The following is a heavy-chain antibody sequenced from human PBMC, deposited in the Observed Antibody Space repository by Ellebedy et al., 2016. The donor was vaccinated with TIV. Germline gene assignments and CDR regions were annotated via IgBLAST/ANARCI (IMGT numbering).Heavy chain of an antibody. D-gene: IGHD5-12*01. CDR3: ARRGYSGYDEFDS. CDR2: IKHDGTT. CDR1: DDYFSGYY. J-gene: IGHJ4*02. Sequence: GSLRLSXSVDDDYFSGYYWTWIRQAPGKGLEWIGEIKHDGTTNSNPSLKSRLTISVDPSKKNFSLQLKSVTAADTALYYCARRGYSGYDEFDSWGQGHLVTVSS. V-gene: IGHV4-34*01.